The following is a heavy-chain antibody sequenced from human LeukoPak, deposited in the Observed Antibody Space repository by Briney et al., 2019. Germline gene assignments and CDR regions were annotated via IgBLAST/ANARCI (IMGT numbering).Heavy chain of an antibody. Sequence: SETLSLTCAVSGYSISSGYYWGWIRQPPGKGLEWIGSIYHSGSTYYNPSLKRRVTISVDTSKNHFSLKLTPVTAADTAVYFCATVSVSGNVWSFSDMRIDYWGRGTLVTVSS. CDR3: ATVSVSGNVWSFSDMRIDY. CDR1: GYSISSGYY. D-gene: IGHD3-16*01. V-gene: IGHV4-38-2*01. J-gene: IGHJ4*02. CDR2: IYHSGST.